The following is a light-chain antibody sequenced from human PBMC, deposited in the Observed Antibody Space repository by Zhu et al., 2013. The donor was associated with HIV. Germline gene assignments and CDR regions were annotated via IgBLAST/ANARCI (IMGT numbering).Light chain of an antibody. CDR1: QSISSY. J-gene: IGKJ5*01. Sequence: IRLTQSPSSLSASVGDRVTITCRASQSISSYLNWYQQKPGKAPSLLISGTSSLQSGVPSRFSGSVSGTDFTLTISSLQPEDFATYYCQQGNSFPITFGQGTRLEIK. CDR2: GTS. V-gene: IGKV1-39*01. CDR3: QQGNSFPIT.